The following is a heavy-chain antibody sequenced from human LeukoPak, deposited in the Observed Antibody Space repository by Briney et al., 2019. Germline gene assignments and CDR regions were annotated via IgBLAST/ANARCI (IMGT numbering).Heavy chain of an antibody. Sequence: QAGGSLRLSCAASGFTFSSYAMHWVRQAPGKGLEWVAVISYDGSNKYYADSVKGRFTISRDNSKNTLYLQMNSLRAEDTAVYYCARVMKQERKSGVDYWGQGTLVTVSS. CDR2: ISYDGSNK. CDR1: GFTFSSYA. J-gene: IGHJ4*02. V-gene: IGHV3-30-3*01. D-gene: IGHD1-1*01. CDR3: ARVMKQERKSGVDY.